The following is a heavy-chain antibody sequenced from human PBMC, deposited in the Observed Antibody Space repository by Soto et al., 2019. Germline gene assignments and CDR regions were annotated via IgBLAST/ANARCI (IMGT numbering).Heavy chain of an antibody. CDR1: GGSISSYY. CDR2: IYDSGST. V-gene: IGHV4-59*08. D-gene: IGHD6-19*01. Sequence: PSETLSLTCTVSGGSISSYYWSWIRQPPGKGLEWIGYIYDSGSTNYNPSLKSRVTISVDTSKNQFSLELSSVTAADTAVYYCARHESGSGWPEPYYFDYWGQGTLVTVS. CDR3: ARHESGSGWPEPYYFDY. J-gene: IGHJ4*02.